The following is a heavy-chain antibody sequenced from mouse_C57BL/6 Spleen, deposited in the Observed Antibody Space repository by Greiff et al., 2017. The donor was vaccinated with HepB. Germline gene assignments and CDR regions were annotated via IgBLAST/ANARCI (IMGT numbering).Heavy chain of an antibody. Sequence: VQLQQSGAELMKPGASVKLSCKATGYTFTGYWIEWVKQRPGHGLEWIGEILPGSGSTNCNEKFKGKATFTADTSSNTAYMQLSSLTTEDSAIYYCARGMDGYFAWFAYWGQGTLVTVSA. CDR1: GYTFTGYW. J-gene: IGHJ3*01. CDR2: ILPGSGST. V-gene: IGHV1-9*01. CDR3: ARGMDGYFAWFAY. D-gene: IGHD2-3*01.